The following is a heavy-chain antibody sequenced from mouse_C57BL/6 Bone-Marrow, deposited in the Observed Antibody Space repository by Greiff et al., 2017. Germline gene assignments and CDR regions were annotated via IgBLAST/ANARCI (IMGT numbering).Heavy chain of an antibody. J-gene: IGHJ3*01. Sequence: VQLQQSGGGLVKPGGSLKLSCAASGFTFSDYGMHWVRQAPEKGLEWVAYISSGSSTIYYADTVKGRFTISRDNAKNTLFLQMTSLRSEDTAMYYCARGTVVAPFADWGKGTLVTVSA. CDR3: ARGTVVAPFAD. CDR2: ISSGSSTI. CDR1: GFTFSDYG. V-gene: IGHV5-17*01. D-gene: IGHD1-1*01.